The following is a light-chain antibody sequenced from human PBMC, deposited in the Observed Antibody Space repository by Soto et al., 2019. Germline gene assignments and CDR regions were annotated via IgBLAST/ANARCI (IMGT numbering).Light chain of an antibody. CDR2: EVS. J-gene: IGLJ1*01. CDR1: SSDVGAYTS. CDR3: SSYTSDNRDYV. V-gene: IGLV2-14*01. Sequence: QSALTQPASVSGSPGQSITISCTGTSSDVGAYTSVSWYQQHPGKAPKLIIYEVSNRPPGVPTRFSGSKSASTASLTISGLQAEDEAHYYCSSYTSDNRDYVFGSGTKVTVL.